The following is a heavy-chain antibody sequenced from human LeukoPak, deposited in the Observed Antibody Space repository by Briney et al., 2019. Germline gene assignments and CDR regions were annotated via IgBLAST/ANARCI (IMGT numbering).Heavy chain of an antibody. CDR2: IGSDDRT. D-gene: IGHD3-10*01. CDR1: GFSFRGYA. Sequence: GGSLRLSCAASGFSFRGYAISWVRQAPGKGLEWVSGIGSDDRTHYGDFEGGRIAISRDKEETTLFLQMDSLRPEDTARYYCVRDLYYWAAMDVWGQGTTVTVS. J-gene: IGHJ6*02. CDR3: VRDLYYWAAMDV. V-gene: IGHV3-23*01.